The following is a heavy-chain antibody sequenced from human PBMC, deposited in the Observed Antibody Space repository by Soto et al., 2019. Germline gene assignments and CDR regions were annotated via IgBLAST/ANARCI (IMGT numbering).Heavy chain of an antibody. CDR2: ISSSSRYI. V-gene: IGHV3-21*01. J-gene: IGHJ4*02. D-gene: IGHD2-15*01. CDR3: AAVVGHCSGARCSGY. CDR1: GFTFNNYA. Sequence: EVQLVESGGGLVKPGGSLRLSCASSGFTFNNYAMNWVRQAPGKGLEWVSSISSSSRYIYQADSVKGRFTVSRDNAKNSLYLQMNSLRAEDTAVYYCAAVVGHCSGARCSGYWGQGTLVTVSS.